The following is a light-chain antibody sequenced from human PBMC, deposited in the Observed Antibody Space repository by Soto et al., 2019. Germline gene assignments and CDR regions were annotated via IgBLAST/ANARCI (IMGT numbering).Light chain of an antibody. CDR3: QKSGRP. CDR2: CAS. Sequence: IVLTQSPATLSVSTGEGVTXSCRASQSVANNLTLYQQKPGQSHRLIIHCASSRATGIQDRFRGSGSGTDFSISMTGMEPEDFAVYYCQKSGRPFGQRTKVEIK. J-gene: IGKJ1*01. V-gene: IGKV3-20*01. CDR1: QSVANN.